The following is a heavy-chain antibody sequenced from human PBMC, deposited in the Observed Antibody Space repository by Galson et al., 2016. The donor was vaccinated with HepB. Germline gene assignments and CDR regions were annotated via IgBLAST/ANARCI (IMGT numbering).Heavy chain of an antibody. CDR3: ARGGNYGDT. D-gene: IGHD4-17*01. CDR1: GFTVSNNF. CDR2: IYSGGGT. J-gene: IGHJ4*02. V-gene: IGHV3-53*01. Sequence: SLRLSCAASGFTVSNNFMSWVRQAPGKGLEWVSLIYSGGGTHYVDSVKGRFIISRDNSKNTLYLQMNSLRVEDTAVYYCARGGNYGDTWGLGTLVTVSS.